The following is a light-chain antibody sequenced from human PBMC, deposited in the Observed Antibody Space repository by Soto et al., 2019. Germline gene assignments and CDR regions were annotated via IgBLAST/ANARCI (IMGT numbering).Light chain of an antibody. CDR1: QSVSRY. Sequence: EIVLTQSPATLSLSPGESATLSCRASQSVSRYLAWYQQKPGQAPRLLISDASNRATGIPARFSGSGSGTDFTLNIGSLEPEDFAVYYCQQRYSWPPITFGQGTRLEIK. CDR2: DAS. J-gene: IGKJ5*01. V-gene: IGKV3-11*01. CDR3: QQRYSWPPIT.